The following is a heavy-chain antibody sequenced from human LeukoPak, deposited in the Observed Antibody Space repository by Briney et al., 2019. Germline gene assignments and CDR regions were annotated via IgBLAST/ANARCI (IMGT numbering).Heavy chain of an antibody. J-gene: IGHJ5*02. V-gene: IGHV1-2*06. CDR3: ARDSYDSSGYYSGHQNWFDP. CDR2: INPNSGGT. CDR1: GYTFTGYY. D-gene: IGHD3-22*01. Sequence: GASVKVSCKASGYTFTGYYMHWVRQAPGQGLEWMGRINPNSGGTNYAQKFQGRVTMTRDTSISTAYMELSRLRSDDTAVYYCARDSYDSSGYYSGHQNWFDPWGQGTLVTASS.